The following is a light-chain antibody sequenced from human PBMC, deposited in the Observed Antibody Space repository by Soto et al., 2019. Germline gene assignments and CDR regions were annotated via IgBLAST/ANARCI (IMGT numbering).Light chain of an antibody. CDR3: QQLNSYPIT. V-gene: IGKV3-15*01. J-gene: IGKJ5*01. CDR2: GAF. Sequence: DTVLTQSPSTLSVSQVERATLSCRASQNIKTNLAWYQHKPGQAPRLLIYGAFTGATGVPARFSGSGSGTEFTLTISSLQSEDFATYYCQQLNSYPITFGQGTRLRL. CDR1: QNIKTN.